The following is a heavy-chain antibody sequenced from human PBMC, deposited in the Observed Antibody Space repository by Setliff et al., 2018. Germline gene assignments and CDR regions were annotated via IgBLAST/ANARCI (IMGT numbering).Heavy chain of an antibody. Sequence: SETLSLTCSLSGDFISSGSYYWSWIRQTAGNGLEWIGHVSSRGNTNYNPSLKSRVTISIDTSSKHFSLILTSVTAADTAVYYCARDPGYPSGVAGGFDTWGQGTMVTVSS. CDR3: ARDPGYPSGVAGGFDT. J-gene: IGHJ3*02. V-gene: IGHV4-61*09. CDR2: VSSRGNT. D-gene: IGHD2-2*03. CDR1: GDFISSGSYY.